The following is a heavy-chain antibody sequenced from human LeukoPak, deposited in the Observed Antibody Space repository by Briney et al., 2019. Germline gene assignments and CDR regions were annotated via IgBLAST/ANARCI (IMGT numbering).Heavy chain of an antibody. Sequence: SETLCLTCTVSGGSISSYYWSWIRQPPGKGLEWMGYIYYSGSTNYNPSLKSRVTISVDTSKNQFSLKLSSVTAADTAVYYCARVTLYYGSGSYLIDYWGQGTLVTVSS. D-gene: IGHD3-10*01. CDR2: IYYSGST. CDR1: GGSISSYY. J-gene: IGHJ4*02. CDR3: ARVTLYYGSGSYLIDY. V-gene: IGHV4-59*01.